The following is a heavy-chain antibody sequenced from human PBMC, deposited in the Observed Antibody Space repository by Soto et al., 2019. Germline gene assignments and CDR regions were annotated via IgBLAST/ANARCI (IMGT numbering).Heavy chain of an antibody. CDR1: GGSISSSSYY. J-gene: IGHJ6*02. CDR3: ATRGDGYNSYYYYGMDV. CDR2: IYYSGST. Sequence: SETLSLTCTVSGGSISSSSYYWGWIRQPPGKGLEWIGSIYYSGSTYYNPSLKSRVTISVDTSKNQFSLKLSSVTAADTAVYYCATRGDGYNSYYYYGMDVWGQGTTVTVSS. D-gene: IGHD5-12*01. V-gene: IGHV4-39*01.